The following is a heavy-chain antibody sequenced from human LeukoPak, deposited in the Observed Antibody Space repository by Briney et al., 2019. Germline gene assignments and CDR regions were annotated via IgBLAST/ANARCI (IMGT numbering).Heavy chain of an antibody. CDR1: GGSISSGGYY. CDR3: ARGNYGDSLLDY. CDR2: IYYSGST. J-gene: IGHJ4*02. V-gene: IGHV4-31*03. Sequence: SETLSLTCTVSGGSISSGGYYWSWIRQHPGKGLEWIGYIYYSGSTYYNPSLKSRVTISVDTSKNQFSLKLSPVTAADTAVYYCARGNYGDSLLDYWGQGTLVTVSS. D-gene: IGHD4-17*01.